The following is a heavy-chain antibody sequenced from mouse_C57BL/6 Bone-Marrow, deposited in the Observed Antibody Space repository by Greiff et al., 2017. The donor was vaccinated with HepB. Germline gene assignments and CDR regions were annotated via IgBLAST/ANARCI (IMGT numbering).Heavy chain of an antibody. V-gene: IGHV1-55*01. CDR3: AGPLLLRYGWHFDV. Sequence: VQLQQPGAELVKPGASVKMSCKASGYTFTSYWITWVKQRPGQGLEWIGDIYPGSGSTNYNEKFKSKATLTVDTSSSTAYMQLSSLKSEDSAVYYCAGPLLLRYGWHFDVWGTGTTVTVSS. D-gene: IGHD1-1*01. J-gene: IGHJ1*03. CDR2: IYPGSGST. CDR1: GYTFTSYW.